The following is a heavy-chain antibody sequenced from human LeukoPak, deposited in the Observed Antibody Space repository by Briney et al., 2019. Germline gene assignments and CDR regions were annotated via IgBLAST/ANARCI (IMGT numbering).Heavy chain of an antibody. CDR2: IYHSGST. CDR1: GGSISSGGYS. V-gene: IGHV4-30-2*01. Sequence: PSQTLSLTCAVSGGSISSGGYSWSWIRQPPGKGLECVGYIYHSGSTYYNPSLNSRVTISVDRSKNQSSLKLSSVTAADTAVYYCARALKVTDAFDIWGQGTVVTVSS. J-gene: IGHJ3*02. CDR3: ARALKVTDAFDI. D-gene: IGHD2-21*02.